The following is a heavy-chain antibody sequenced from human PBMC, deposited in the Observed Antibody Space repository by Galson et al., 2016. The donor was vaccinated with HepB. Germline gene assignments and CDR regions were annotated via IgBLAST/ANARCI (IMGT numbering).Heavy chain of an antibody. Sequence: SVKVSCKASGYSFSSYGVSWVRQAPGQGLEWMGWISGHNGNTRYAEKFLGRVTMTTDSSTTTAYMELRSLRFDDTALYYCARDVKYRFDSWGQGTLVTVSS. J-gene: IGHJ4*02. D-gene: IGHD2/OR15-2a*01. V-gene: IGHV1-18*01. CDR3: ARDVKYRFDS. CDR2: ISGHNGNT. CDR1: GYSFSSYG.